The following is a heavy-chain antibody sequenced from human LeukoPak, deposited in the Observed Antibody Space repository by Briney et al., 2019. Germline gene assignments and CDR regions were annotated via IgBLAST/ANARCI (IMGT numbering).Heavy chain of an antibody. Sequence: GGSLRLSCAASGFTFSSYGMHWVRQAPGKGLEWVAFIRYDGSNKYYADSVKGRFTISRDNSKNTLYLQMNSLRAEDTAVYYCAKEVGAAAFSHPIDYWGQGTLDTVSS. CDR3: AKEVGAAAFSHPIDY. J-gene: IGHJ4*02. D-gene: IGHD6-13*01. CDR1: GFTFSSYG. V-gene: IGHV3-30*02. CDR2: IRYDGSNK.